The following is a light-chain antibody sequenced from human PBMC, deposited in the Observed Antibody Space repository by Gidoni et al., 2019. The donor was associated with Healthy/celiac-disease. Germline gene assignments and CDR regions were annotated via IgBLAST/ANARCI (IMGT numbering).Light chain of an antibody. V-gene: IGKV4-1*01. CDR2: WAS. CDR1: KSVLYSSNNKNY. CDR3: QQYDNTPQT. Sequence: DIVMPHSPDSLPVSLGARATINCKSSKSVLYSSNNKNYLAWYQQKPGQPPKLLIYWASTRESGVPDRFSGSGSGTDFTLTISSLQAEDMAVYYCQQYDNTPQTFGQGTKVEIK. J-gene: IGKJ1*01.